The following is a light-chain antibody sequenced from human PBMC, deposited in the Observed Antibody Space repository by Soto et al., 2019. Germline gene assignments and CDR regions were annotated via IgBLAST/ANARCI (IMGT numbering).Light chain of an antibody. J-gene: IGKJ1*01. CDR2: GAS. Sequence: EIVMTQSPATLSVSPWEGATLSCRASQSVSSNLAWYQQKPGQAPMLLIYGASTRATGIPARFSGSGSGTEFTLTISSLQSEDFAVYYCQQYNNWPRTFGQGTKVDI. CDR3: QQYNNWPRT. CDR1: QSVSSN. V-gene: IGKV3-15*01.